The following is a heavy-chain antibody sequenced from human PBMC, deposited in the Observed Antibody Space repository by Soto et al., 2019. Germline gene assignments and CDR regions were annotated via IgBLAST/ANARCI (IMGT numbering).Heavy chain of an antibody. CDR2: SSTYNHHT. D-gene: IGHD2-2*01. CDR3: AREGYCSSASGSLYSHDYYGMDV. V-gene: IGHV1-18*01. J-gene: IGHJ6*04. Sequence: ASVKVSCKASGYTFTRYGISWLRQAPGQGLEGTGWSSTYNHHTTYAPTLKGRVTMTTGTSTSTAYMELRRMTCAHTGVYYRAREGYCSSASGSLYSHDYYGMDVWGKVSTVSVSS. CDR1: GYTFTRYG.